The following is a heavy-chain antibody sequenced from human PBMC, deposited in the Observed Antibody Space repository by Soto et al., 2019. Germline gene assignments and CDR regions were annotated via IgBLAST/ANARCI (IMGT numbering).Heavy chain of an antibody. V-gene: IGHV3-33*01. CDR1: GFTFSSYG. Sequence: PGGSLRLSCAASGFTFSSYGMHWVRQAPGKGLEWVAVIWYDGSNKYYADSVKGRFTISRDNSKNTLYLQMNSLRAEDTAVYYCAREEILTGPEAIGYYYYGMDVWGQGTTVTVSS. CDR3: AREEILTGPEAIGYYYYGMDV. CDR2: IWYDGSNK. D-gene: IGHD3-9*01. J-gene: IGHJ6*02.